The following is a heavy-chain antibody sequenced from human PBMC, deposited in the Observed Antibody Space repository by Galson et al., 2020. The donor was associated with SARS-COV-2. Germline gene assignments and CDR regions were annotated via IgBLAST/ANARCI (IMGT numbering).Heavy chain of an antibody. CDR1: GFTFDDYA. Sequence: SLKISCAASGFTFDDYAMHWVRQAPGKGLEWVSGISWNSGSIGYADSVKGRFTISRDNAKNSLYLQMNSLRAEDTALYYCAKLPVWFGEFDAFDIWGQGTMVTVSS. J-gene: IGHJ3*02. V-gene: IGHV3-9*01. CDR3: AKLPVWFGEFDAFDI. D-gene: IGHD3-10*01. CDR2: ISWNSGSI.